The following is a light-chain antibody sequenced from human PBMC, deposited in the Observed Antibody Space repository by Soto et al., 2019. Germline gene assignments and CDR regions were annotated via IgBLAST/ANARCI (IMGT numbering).Light chain of an antibody. V-gene: IGKV1-9*01. Sequence: DLQLTQSPSFVSASEGDRVTIACRASQGITNLLAWYQQKPGRAPKLLISFASSLDSEVPSRFSGSGSGTEFILTISSLQPEDTATYYCQQFNSYPRTFGQGTKVEIK. CDR2: FAS. J-gene: IGKJ1*01. CDR3: QQFNSYPRT. CDR1: QGITNL.